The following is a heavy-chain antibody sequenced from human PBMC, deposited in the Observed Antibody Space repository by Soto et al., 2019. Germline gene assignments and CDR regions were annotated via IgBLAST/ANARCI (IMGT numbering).Heavy chain of an antibody. D-gene: IGHD6-13*01. V-gene: IGHV4-39*01. CDR1: GGSISSSSYH. CDR2: IDYSGTT. CDR3: ARRTNTAGGWFDS. J-gene: IGHJ5*01. Sequence: NPSETLSLTCTVSGGSISSSSYHWGWIRQPPGKGLEWIGSIDYSGTTFYNASLNSRVTISADTSKNQFSLKLSSVTAADTALYYCARRTNTAGGWFDSWGQGALVTVFS.